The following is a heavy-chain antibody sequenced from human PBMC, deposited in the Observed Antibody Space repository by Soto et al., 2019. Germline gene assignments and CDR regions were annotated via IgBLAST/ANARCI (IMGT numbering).Heavy chain of an antibody. J-gene: IGHJ5*02. CDR1: GGSISSSSYY. CDR3: ARHGRGRLELQVDWFDP. CDR2: IYYSGST. Sequence: SETLSLTCTVSGGSISSSSYYWGWIRQPPGKGLEWIGSIYYSGSTYYNPSLKSRVTISVDTSKNQFSLKLSSVTAADTAVYYCARHGRGRLELQVDWFDPWGQGTLVTVSS. V-gene: IGHV4-39*01. D-gene: IGHD1-7*01.